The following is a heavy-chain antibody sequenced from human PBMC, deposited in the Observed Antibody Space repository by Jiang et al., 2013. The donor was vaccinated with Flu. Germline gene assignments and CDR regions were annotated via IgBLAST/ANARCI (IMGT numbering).Heavy chain of an antibody. Sequence: GPGLVKPSETLSLTCTVSGGSVSSGSYYWSWIRQPPGKGLEWIGYIYYSGSTNYNPSLKSRVTISVDTSKNQFSLKLSSVTAADTAVYYCARYARPLYYYDSSGYFDY. CDR1: GGSVSSGSYY. CDR2: IYYSGST. CDR3: ARYARPLYYYDSSGYFDY. V-gene: IGHV4-61*01. J-gene: IGHJ4*01. D-gene: IGHD3-22*01.